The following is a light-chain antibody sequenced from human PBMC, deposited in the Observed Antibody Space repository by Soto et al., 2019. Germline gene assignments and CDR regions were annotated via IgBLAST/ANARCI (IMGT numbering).Light chain of an antibody. V-gene: IGKV3-20*01. CDR3: QEYGSSSLT. Sequence: EIVLTQSPGTLSLSPGERATLSCRASQSVSSSYLAWYQQKLGQAPRLLIYDASNRATGIPHRFSGSGSGTDFTLTISRLEPEDFAVYYCQEYGSSSLTFGGGTKVEIK. CDR2: DAS. J-gene: IGKJ4*01. CDR1: QSVSSSY.